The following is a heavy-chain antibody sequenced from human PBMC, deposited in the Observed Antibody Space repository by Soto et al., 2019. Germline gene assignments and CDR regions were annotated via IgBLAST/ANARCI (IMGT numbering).Heavy chain of an antibody. Sequence: SETLSLTCTVSGDSISSGDYYWSWIRQPPGKGLEWIGYIYYSGSTYYNPSLKSRVTISVDTSKNQFSLKLSSVTAADTAVYYCARCRKYNWFDPWGQGTLVTVSS. V-gene: IGHV4-30-4*01. CDR1: GDSISSGDYY. CDR3: ARCRKYNWFDP. D-gene: IGHD2-15*01. J-gene: IGHJ5*02. CDR2: IYYSGST.